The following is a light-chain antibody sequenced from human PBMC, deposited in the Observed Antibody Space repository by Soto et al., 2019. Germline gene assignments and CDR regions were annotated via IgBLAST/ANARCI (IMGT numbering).Light chain of an antibody. CDR2: DAS. Sequence: DIQMTQSPSTLSASVGDRATITCRASQSISDWLAWFQLKPGKAPKLLIYDASSLESGPPSRFSGSGSGTEFTLTISSLQPDDFATYYCQQYNTYSTFGQGTKVDIK. J-gene: IGKJ1*01. V-gene: IGKV1-5*01. CDR3: QQYNTYST. CDR1: QSISDW.